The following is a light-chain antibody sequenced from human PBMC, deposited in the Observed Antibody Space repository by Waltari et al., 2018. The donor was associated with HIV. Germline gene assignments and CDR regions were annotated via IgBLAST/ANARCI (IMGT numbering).Light chain of an antibody. CDR1: QSVYTN. V-gene: IGKV3-15*01. CDR3: HQYNNWPYT. Sequence: MMQSPDTLPVSPGEGVTLTCRASQSVYTNVAWYRQGPGQAPRLLIYGATNRAAGFPARFSGGGSGTEFTLTISSLQSEDFAVYFCHQYNNWPYTFGQGTKLDIK. J-gene: IGKJ2*01. CDR2: GAT.